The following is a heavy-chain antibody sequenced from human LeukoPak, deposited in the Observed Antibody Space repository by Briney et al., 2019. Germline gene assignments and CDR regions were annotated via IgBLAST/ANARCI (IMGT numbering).Heavy chain of an antibody. Sequence: ASVKVSCKASGGTFSSYAISWVRQAPGQGLEWMGGIIPIFGTANYAQKLQGRVTITADESTSTAYMELSSLRSEDTAVYYCARQYCSGGSCYVADYWGQGTLVTVSS. CDR3: ARQYCSGGSCYVADY. J-gene: IGHJ4*02. CDR2: IIPIFGTA. CDR1: GGTFSSYA. V-gene: IGHV1-69*13. D-gene: IGHD2-15*01.